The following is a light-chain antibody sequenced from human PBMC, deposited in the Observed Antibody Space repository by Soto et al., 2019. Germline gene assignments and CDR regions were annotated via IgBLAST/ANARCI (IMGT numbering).Light chain of an antibody. CDR3: QQYGDWPPET. CDR1: QSVSSN. J-gene: IGKJ2*01. Sequence: EVGMTQSPATLSVSPGERATLSCRASQSVSSNLAWYQQKPGQTPRLLMYGASTRATGIPARFSGSGSGTEFTLTISSLQSEDVAVYYCQQYGDWPPETFGQGTKLEI. V-gene: IGKV3-15*01. CDR2: GAS.